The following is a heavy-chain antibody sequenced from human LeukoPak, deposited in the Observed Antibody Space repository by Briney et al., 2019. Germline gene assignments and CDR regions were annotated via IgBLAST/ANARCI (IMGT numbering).Heavy chain of an antibody. J-gene: IGHJ4*02. Sequence: SGGSLRLSCAASGLTFSSYCMNWVRQAPGKGLEWVSSVSASSSYMYYADSVKGRFTFSRDNAKNSLYLQMSSLRAEDTAVYYCARGYSSGWSAFDYWGQGTLVTVSS. V-gene: IGHV3-21*06. CDR1: GLTFSSYC. D-gene: IGHD6-19*01. CDR3: ARGYSSGWSAFDY. CDR2: VSASSSYM.